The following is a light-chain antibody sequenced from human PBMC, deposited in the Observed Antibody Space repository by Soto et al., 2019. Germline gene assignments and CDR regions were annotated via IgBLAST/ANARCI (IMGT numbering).Light chain of an antibody. V-gene: IGKV1-5*03. CDR2: KAS. CDR1: QSISSW. J-gene: IGKJ1*01. CDR3: QKYDTYSRT. Sequence: DIQMTQSPSTLSASGGDRVTITCRASQSISSWLAWYQQKPGKAPKLLIYKASSFETGVPSRFSGSGSGTEFTLTVSCLQPDDFATYYCQKYDTYSRTFGQGTKVEIK.